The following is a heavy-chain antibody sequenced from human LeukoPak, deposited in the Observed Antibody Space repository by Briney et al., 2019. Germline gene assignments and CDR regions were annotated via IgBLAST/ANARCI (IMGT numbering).Heavy chain of an antibody. J-gene: IGHJ2*01. Sequence: GSPRLSCAASGFTFSSYEMNWVRQAPGKGLEWVSYISSSGSTIYYADSVKGRFTISRDNAKNSLYLQMNSLRAEDTAVYYCASDPYWYFDLWGRGTLVTVSS. CDR3: ASDPYWYFDL. CDR2: ISSSGSTI. V-gene: IGHV3-48*03. CDR1: GFTFSSYE.